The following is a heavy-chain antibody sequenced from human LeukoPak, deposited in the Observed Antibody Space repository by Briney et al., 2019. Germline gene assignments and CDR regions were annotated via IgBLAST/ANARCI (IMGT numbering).Heavy chain of an antibody. D-gene: IGHD2-2*01. CDR2: ISWNSGSI. Sequence: GGSLRLSCAASGFTFDDYAMHWVRQAPGKGLEWVSGISWNSGSIGYADSVKGRFTISRDNSKNTLYLQMNSLRAEDTAVYYCARDPSVWDIVVVPAAHSFDYWGQGTLVTVSS. CDR3: ARDPSVWDIVVVPAAHSFDY. CDR1: GFTFDDYA. J-gene: IGHJ4*02. V-gene: IGHV3-9*01.